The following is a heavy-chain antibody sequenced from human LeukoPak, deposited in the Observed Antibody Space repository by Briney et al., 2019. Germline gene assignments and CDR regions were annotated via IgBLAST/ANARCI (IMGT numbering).Heavy chain of an antibody. D-gene: IGHD3-3*01. CDR3: ARYAADFWSGYYLDY. V-gene: IGHV3-7*01. CDR1: GFTFSAYW. J-gene: IGHJ4*02. Sequence: GGSLRLSCAASGFTFSAYWTTWVRQAPGKGLEWVANIMQDGSEKYYVDSVKGRFTISKDNAKNTLYLQMNSLRAEDTAVYYCARYAADFWSGYYLDYWGQGTLVTVSS. CDR2: IMQDGSEK.